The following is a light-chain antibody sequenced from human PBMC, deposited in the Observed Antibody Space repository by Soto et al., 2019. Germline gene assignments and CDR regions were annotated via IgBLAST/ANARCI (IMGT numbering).Light chain of an antibody. J-gene: IGLJ2*01. CDR1: KLGDKY. V-gene: IGLV3-1*01. Sequence: SYELTQSPSVSVSPGQTASITCSGDKLGDKYASWYQQKPGQSPVLVIYQDSKRPSGIPERFSGSNSGNTATLTISGTQAMDEADYYCQAWDSRIMVFGGGTQLTVL. CDR2: QDS. CDR3: QAWDSRIMV.